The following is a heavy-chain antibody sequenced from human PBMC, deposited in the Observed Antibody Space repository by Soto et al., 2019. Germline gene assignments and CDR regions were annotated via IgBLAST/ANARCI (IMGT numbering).Heavy chain of an antibody. CDR3: TTDLDYYDSSGYYTRRFDY. CDR1: GFTFSNAW. J-gene: IGHJ4*02. D-gene: IGHD3-22*01. CDR2: IKSKTDGGTT. Sequence: GGSLRLSCAASGFTFSNAWMSWVRQAPGKGLEWVGRIKSKTDGGTTDYAAPVKGRFTISRDDSKNTLYLQMNSLKTEDTAVYYCTTDLDYYDSSGYYTRRFDYWGQGTLVTVS. V-gene: IGHV3-15*01.